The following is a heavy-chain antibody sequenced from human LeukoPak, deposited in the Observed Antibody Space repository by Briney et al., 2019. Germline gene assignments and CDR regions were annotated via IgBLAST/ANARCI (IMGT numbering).Heavy chain of an antibody. D-gene: IGHD1-26*01. CDR3: AGAVGTTLLFDS. J-gene: IGHJ4*02. CDR2: IYGGGST. CDR1: GFTVSSNY. Sequence: GGSLRLSCAASGFTVSSNYMNWVRQAPGKGLEWVSVIYGGGSTYYADSVKGRFTISRDNSKNMVYLQMNSLRAEDTAVYYCAGAVGTTLLFDSWGQGTLVTASS. V-gene: IGHV3-53*01.